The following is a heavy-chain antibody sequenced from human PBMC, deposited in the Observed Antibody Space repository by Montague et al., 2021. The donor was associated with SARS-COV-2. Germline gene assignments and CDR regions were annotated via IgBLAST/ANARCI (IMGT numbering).Heavy chain of an antibody. D-gene: IGHD3-10*01. Sequence: SETLSLTCTVSGGSVSSSSYYWGWIRQPPGKGLEWIGSIYYTGSTYYNPSLKSRVTISVDTSKNQFSLRLSSVTAADTAVYYCVRHITGAGNVLDIWGQGTMVTVSS. V-gene: IGHV4-39*01. CDR2: IYYTGST. J-gene: IGHJ3*02. CDR1: GGSVSSSSYY. CDR3: VRHITGAGNVLDI.